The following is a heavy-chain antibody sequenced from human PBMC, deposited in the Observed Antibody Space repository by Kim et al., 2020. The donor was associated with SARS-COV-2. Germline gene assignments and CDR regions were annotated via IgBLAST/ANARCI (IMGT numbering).Heavy chain of an antibody. CDR1: GGSISSYY. D-gene: IGHD6-13*01. V-gene: IGHV4-59*08. Sequence: SETLSLTCTVSGGSISSYYWSWIRQPPGKGLEWIGYIYYSGSTNYNPSLKSRVTISVDTSKNQFSLKLSSVTAADTAVYYCAGGRRYSRKSHFDYWGQGTLVTVSS. CDR3: AGGRRYSRKSHFDY. CDR2: IYYSGST. J-gene: IGHJ4*02.